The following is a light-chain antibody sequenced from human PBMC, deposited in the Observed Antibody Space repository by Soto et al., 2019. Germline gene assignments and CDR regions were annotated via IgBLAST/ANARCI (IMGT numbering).Light chain of an antibody. Sequence: QSALERPAAKACSPRRSPSIYYTGTSSDVAGGYNYVSWNQHHPGKVPKLMIHEVSKRPSGVPYRFYGSKSGNTASLTVSGLQAEAEADYLCCSPVGNNQLILGGGT. V-gene: IGLV2-8*01. J-gene: IGLJ2*01. CDR2: EVS. CDR3: CSPVGNNQLI. CDR1: SSDVAGGYNY.